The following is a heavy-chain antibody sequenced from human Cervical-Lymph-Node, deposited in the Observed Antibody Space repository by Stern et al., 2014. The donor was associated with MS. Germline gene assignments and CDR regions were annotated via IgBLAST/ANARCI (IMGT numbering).Heavy chain of an antibody. Sequence: VQLVQSGAEVKKPGESLKIPCKGSGYDYSHYWLAWVRQTPGKGLEWMGTVYPGDSDTRYSPSFQGQVIISADKSISTAYRQWSSRRARDTAIYYCATANTMYYYASRYYGMDVWGQGTTVIVSS. J-gene: IGHJ6*02. D-gene: IGHD3-10*01. V-gene: IGHV5-51*01. CDR2: VYPGDSDT. CDR1: GYDYSHYW. CDR3: ATANTMYYYASRYYGMDV.